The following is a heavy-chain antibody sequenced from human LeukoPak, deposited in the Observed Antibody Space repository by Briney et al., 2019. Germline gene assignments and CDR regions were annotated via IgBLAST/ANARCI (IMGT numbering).Heavy chain of an antibody. V-gene: IGHV1-2*02. Sequence: ASVKVSCKASGYTFTGYYIHWVRQAPGQGLEWMGWINPNSGGTNYAQKFQGRVTMTRDTSISTAYMELSRLRSDDTAVYYCARAYCSGGSCYYYYYGMDVWGQGTTVTVSS. CDR1: GYTFTGYY. D-gene: IGHD2-15*01. CDR2: INPNSGGT. J-gene: IGHJ6*02. CDR3: ARAYCSGGSCYYYYYGMDV.